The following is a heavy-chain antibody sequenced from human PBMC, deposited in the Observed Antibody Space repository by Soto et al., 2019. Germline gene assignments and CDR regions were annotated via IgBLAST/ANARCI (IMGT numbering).Heavy chain of an antibody. V-gene: IGHV5-51*01. D-gene: IGHD1-26*01. CDR2: IYLGDSDT. CDR1: GYSFTTYW. CDR3: ARGVIVGSTVGACDI. Sequence: EVQLVQSGAEVKKPGESLKISCKGSGYSFTTYWIGWVRQMPGKGLEWMGIIYLGDSDTSYSPSFQGQVLISVDKSISTAYLHWGSLKASDTAVYYCARGVIVGSTVGACDIWGQGTMVTVPS. J-gene: IGHJ3*02.